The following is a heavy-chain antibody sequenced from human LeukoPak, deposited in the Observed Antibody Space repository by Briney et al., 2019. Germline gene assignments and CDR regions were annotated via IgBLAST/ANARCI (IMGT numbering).Heavy chain of an antibody. J-gene: IGHJ4*02. CDR3: ARDTPNYDFWSGYYPHFDY. Sequence: GGSLRLSCAASGFTFSSYWMSWVRQAPGKGLEWVANIKQDGSEKYYVDSVKGRFTISRDHAKNSLYLQMNSLRAEDTAVYYCARDTPNYDFWSGYYPHFDYWGQGTLVTVSS. V-gene: IGHV3-7*01. D-gene: IGHD3-3*01. CDR2: IKQDGSEK. CDR1: GFTFSSYW.